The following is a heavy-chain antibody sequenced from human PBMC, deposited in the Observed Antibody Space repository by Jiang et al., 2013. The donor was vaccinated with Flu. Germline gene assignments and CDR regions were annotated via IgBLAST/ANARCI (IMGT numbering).Heavy chain of an antibody. J-gene: IGHJ6*02. CDR3: ARDQMGFGETWVRSYYYYYGMDV. CDR2: IYYSGST. V-gene: IGHV4-59*01. CDR1: GGSISSYY. D-gene: IGHD3-10*01. Sequence: PGLVKPSETLSLTCTVSGGSISSYYWSWIRQPPGKGLEWIGYIYYSGSTNYNPSLKSRVTISVDTSKNQFSLKLSSVTAADTAVYYCARDQMGFGETWVRSYYYYYGMDVWGQGTTVTVSS.